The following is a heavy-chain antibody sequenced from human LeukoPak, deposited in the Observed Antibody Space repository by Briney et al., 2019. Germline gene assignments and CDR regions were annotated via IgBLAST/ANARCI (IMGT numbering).Heavy chain of an antibody. CDR2: IYYSGST. Sequence: SETLSLTCTVSGGSISSYYWSWIRQPPGKGLEWIGYIYYSGSTNYNPSLKSRVTISVDTSKNQFSLKLSSVTAADTAVYYCARGDILTGYYPLFDHWGQGTLVTVSS. J-gene: IGHJ4*02. V-gene: IGHV4-59*01. D-gene: IGHD3-9*01. CDR1: GGSISSYY. CDR3: ARGDILTGYYPLFDH.